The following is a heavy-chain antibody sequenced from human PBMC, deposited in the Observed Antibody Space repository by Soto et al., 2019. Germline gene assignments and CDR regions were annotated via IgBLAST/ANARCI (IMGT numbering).Heavy chain of an antibody. Sequence: SQTLSLTCAISGDSVSSNSAAWNWIRQSPSRGLEWLGRTYYRSKWYNDYAVSVKSRITINPDTSKNQFSLQLNSVTPEDTAVYYCARDLVVVTAKPYCYYYGMDVWGQGTTVTVSS. J-gene: IGHJ6*02. CDR3: ARDLVVVTAKPYCYYYGMDV. CDR1: GDSVSSNSAA. D-gene: IGHD2-21*02. CDR2: TYYRSKWYN. V-gene: IGHV6-1*01.